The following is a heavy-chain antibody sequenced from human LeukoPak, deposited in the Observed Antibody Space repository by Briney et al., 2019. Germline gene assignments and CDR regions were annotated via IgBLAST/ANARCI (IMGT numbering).Heavy chain of an antibody. CDR1: GFTFSSYA. CDR3: AREVVEMATIGTGFDY. D-gene: IGHD5-24*01. CDR2: ISYDGSNK. V-gene: IGHV3-30-3*01. Sequence: PGGSLRLSCAASGFTFSSYAMHWVRQAPGKGLEWVAVISYDGSNKYYADSVKGRFTISRDNSKNTLYLQMNSLRAEDTAVYYCAREVVEMATIGTGFDYWGQGTLVTVSS. J-gene: IGHJ4*02.